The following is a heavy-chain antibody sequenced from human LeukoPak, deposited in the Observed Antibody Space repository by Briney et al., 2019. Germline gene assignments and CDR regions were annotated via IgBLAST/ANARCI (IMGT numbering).Heavy chain of an antibody. CDR1: GFTFSSYS. D-gene: IGHD4-17*01. J-gene: IGHJ6*02. V-gene: IGHV3-21*01. Sequence: GGSLRLSCAASGFTFSSYSMNWVRQAPGKGLEWVSSISSSSSYIYYADSVKGRFTISRDNAKNSLYLQMNSLRAEDTAVYYCARYGDPSLDPYYYYGLDVWGQGTTVTVSS. CDR3: ARYGDPSLDPYYYYGLDV. CDR2: ISSSSSYI.